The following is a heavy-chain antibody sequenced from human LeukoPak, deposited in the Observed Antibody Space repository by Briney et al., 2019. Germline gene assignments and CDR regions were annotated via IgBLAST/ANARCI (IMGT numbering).Heavy chain of an antibody. J-gene: IGHJ4*02. CDR2: INPNSGGT. D-gene: IGHD1-1*01. CDR3: ARVTRRWNDWTGFDY. V-gene: IGHV1-2*02. CDR1: GYTFTGYY. Sequence: EASVKVSCKASGYTFTGYYMHWVRQAPGQGLEWMGWINPNSGGTNYAQKFQGRVTMTRDTSISTAYMELSRLRSDDTAVYYCARVTRRWNDWTGFDYWGQGTLVTVSS.